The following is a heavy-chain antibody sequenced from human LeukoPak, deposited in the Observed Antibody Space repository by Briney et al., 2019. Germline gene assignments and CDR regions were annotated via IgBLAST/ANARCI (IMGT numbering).Heavy chain of an antibody. CDR2: ISAYNGNT. Sequence: RASVKVSCKASGYTFTSYGISWVRQAPGQGLEWMGWISAYNGNTNYAQKLQGRVTMTTDTSTSTAYMEPRSLRSDDTAVYYCARDQYYDFWSGYSNWFDPWGQGTLVTVSS. CDR1: GYTFTSYG. CDR3: ARDQYYDFWSGYSNWFDP. V-gene: IGHV1-18*01. D-gene: IGHD3-3*01. J-gene: IGHJ5*02.